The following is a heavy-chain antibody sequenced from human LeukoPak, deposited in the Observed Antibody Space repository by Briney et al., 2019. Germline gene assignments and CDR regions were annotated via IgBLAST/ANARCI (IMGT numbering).Heavy chain of an antibody. CDR3: ARDGRFGELWGRYYYYMDV. V-gene: IGHV4-4*07. CDR1: GGSISSYY. CDR2: IYTSGST. J-gene: IGHJ6*03. D-gene: IGHD3-10*01. Sequence: SETLSLTCTVSGGSISSYYWSWIRQPAGKGLEWIGRIYTSGSTNYNPSLKSRVTMSVDTSKNQFSLKLSSVTAAGTAVYYCARDGRFGELWGRYYYYMDVWGKGTTVTVSS.